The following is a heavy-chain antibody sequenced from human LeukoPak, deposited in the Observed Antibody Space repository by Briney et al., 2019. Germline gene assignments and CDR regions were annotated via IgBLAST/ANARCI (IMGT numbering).Heavy chain of an antibody. CDR2: ISGSGGST. J-gene: IGHJ4*02. V-gene: IGHV3-23*01. CDR1: GLTFSSYG. Sequence: GGSLRLSCAASGLTFSSYGMSWVRQAPGKGLEWVSGISGSGGSTDYADSVKGRFTISRDNSKNTLYLQMSSLRAEDTAVYYCALRGAVAAFDYWGQGTLVTVSS. CDR3: ALRGAVAAFDY. D-gene: IGHD2-15*01.